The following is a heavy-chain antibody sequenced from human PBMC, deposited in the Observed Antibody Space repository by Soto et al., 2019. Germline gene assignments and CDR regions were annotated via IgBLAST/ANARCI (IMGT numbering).Heavy chain of an antibody. V-gene: IGHV2-5*02. CDR3: AHRVLRTVFGLVTTTAIYFDF. J-gene: IGHJ4*02. D-gene: IGHD3-3*01. CDR2: IYWDDDK. CDR1: GFSLTTSGVG. Sequence: QITLNESGPPQVNPRQTLTLTCTFSGFSLTTSGVGVGWIRQSPGKAPEWLALIYWDDDKRYSPSLKSRLTITKDTSKNQVVLTMADVDPADTATYYCAHRVLRTVFGLVTTTAIYFDFWGQGTPVAVSS.